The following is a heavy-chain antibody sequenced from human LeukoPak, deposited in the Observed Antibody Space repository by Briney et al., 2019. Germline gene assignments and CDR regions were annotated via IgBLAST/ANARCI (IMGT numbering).Heavy chain of an antibody. V-gene: IGHV3-21*01. CDR2: ISSSRSYI. CDR1: GFTFSSDS. D-gene: IGHD3-9*01. CDR3: ASPVITTGYQPGY. Sequence: GGSLRLSRAASGFTFSSDSMNWVRQAPGQGLEWVSSISSSRSYIYYADSVKGRFIISRDNAKSSPYLQMNSLRAEDTAVYYCASPVITTGYQPGYWGQGTLVTVSS. J-gene: IGHJ4*02.